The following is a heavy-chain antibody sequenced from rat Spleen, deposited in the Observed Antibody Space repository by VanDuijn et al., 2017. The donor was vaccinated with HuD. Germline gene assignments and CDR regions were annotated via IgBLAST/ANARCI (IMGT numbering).Heavy chain of an antibody. Sequence: EVQLVESGGGLVQPGRSLKLSCAASGFTFSDYYMVWVRQAPKRGLEWVASISYEGGATYYGDSVKGRFTISRDNAKSTLYLQMNSLRSEDTATYYCARPGITSYVMDAWGQGISVTVSS. CDR1: GFTFSDYY. CDR2: ISYEGGAT. CDR3: ARPGITSYVMDA. V-gene: IGHV5-22*01. D-gene: IGHD1-4*01. J-gene: IGHJ4*01.